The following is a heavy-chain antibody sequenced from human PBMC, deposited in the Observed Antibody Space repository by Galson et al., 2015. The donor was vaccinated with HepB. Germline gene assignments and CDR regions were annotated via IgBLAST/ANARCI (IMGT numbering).Heavy chain of an antibody. V-gene: IGHV4-30-2*01. CDR1: GDSISSGGYS. Sequence: TLSLTCAVSGDSISSGGYSWSWIRQPPGKGLEWIGYIYHSGSAYYNPSLKSRVSISVDRSKNQFSLKLSSVTVADTAMYYCARVVGAISFDYWGQGILATVSS. CDR2: IYHSGSA. D-gene: IGHD1-26*01. CDR3: ARVVGAISFDY. J-gene: IGHJ4*02.